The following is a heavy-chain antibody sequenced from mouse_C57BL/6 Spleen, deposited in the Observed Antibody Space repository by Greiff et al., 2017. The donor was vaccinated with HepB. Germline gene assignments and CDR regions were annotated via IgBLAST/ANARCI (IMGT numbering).Heavy chain of an antibody. V-gene: IGHV5-12*01. Sequence: DVMLVESGGGLVQPGGSLKLSCAASGFTFSDYYMYWVRQTPEKRLEWVAYISNGGGSTYYPDTVKGRFTISRDNAKNTLYLQMSCLKSEDTAMYYCARQYWYFDVWGTGTTVTVSS. CDR3: ARQYWYFDV. CDR2: ISNGGGST. CDR1: GFTFSDYY. J-gene: IGHJ1*03.